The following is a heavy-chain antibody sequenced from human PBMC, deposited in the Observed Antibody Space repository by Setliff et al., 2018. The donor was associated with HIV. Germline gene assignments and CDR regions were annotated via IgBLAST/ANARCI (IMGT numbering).Heavy chain of an antibody. CDR2: VYVAGTV. V-gene: IGHV4-61*09. Sequence: LSLTCSVSGGSMSSGSYSWTWLRQPAGKEPELIGHVYVAGTVIYNPSLASRLTISIVPSKNQFSLDLTSVTAADTGKYYCARARTIGVSAVFFGPWGQGIPVTVSS. CDR3: ARARTIGVSAVFFGP. CDR1: GGSMSSGSYS. D-gene: IGHD3-16*01. J-gene: IGHJ5*02.